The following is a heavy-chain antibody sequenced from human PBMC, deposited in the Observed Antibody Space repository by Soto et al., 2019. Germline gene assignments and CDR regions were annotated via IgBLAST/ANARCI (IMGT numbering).Heavy chain of an antibody. CDR1: GFTFTSSA. Sequence: SVKVSCKASGFTFTSSAVQWVRQARGQRLEWIGWIVVGSGNTNYAQKFQERVTITRDMSTSTAYMELSSLRSEDTAVYYCAAPLYYYGSGSYYYSYYHYGMDVWGQGITVTVAS. D-gene: IGHD3-10*01. CDR2: IVVGSGNT. CDR3: AAPLYYYGSGSYYYSYYHYGMDV. J-gene: IGHJ6*02. V-gene: IGHV1-58*01.